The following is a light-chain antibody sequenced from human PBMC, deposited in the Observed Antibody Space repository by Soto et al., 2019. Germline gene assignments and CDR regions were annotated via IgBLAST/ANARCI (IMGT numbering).Light chain of an antibody. CDR3: QQYNSYPIT. V-gene: IGKV1D-16*01. CDR1: PGISSW. Sequence: IQMTPSSSLLSSSLSDRISIIFRASPGISSWLAWYQQKPETAPKSLISAASSLQSGVPSRFRGSGSGTHSTPTISSLQPEDFAHYYCQQYNSYPITFGQGTRLEIK. CDR2: AAS. J-gene: IGKJ5*01.